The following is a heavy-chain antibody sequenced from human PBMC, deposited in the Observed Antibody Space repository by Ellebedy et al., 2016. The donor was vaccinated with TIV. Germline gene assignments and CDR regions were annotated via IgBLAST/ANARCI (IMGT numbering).Heavy chain of an antibody. D-gene: IGHD6-13*01. CDR3: VKDSSNWSLDY. J-gene: IGHJ4*02. CDR1: GFTFSNYN. Sequence: GESLKISCSASGFTFSNYNMYWVRQAPGTGLEYLSTISGNGGTTYYADSVKGRFTISRDNSKNTLSLQMSSLRSDDTAVYYCVKDSSNWSLDYWGQGTQVTVSS. CDR2: ISGNGGTT. V-gene: IGHV3-64D*09.